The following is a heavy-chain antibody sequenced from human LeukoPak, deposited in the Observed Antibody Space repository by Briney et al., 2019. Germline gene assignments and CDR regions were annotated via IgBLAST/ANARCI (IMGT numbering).Heavy chain of an antibody. Sequence: SETLPLTCAVYGGSFSGYYWGWIRQPPGKGLEWIGEINHSGSTNYNPSLKSRVTISVDTSKNQFSLKLSSVTAADTAVYYCARGVTYFDYWGQGTLVTVSS. D-gene: IGHD4-11*01. V-gene: IGHV4-34*01. CDR3: ARGVTYFDY. CDR2: INHSGST. J-gene: IGHJ4*02. CDR1: GGSFSGYY.